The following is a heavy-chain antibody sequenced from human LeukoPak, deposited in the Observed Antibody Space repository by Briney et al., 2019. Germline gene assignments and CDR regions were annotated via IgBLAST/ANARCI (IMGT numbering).Heavy chain of an antibody. J-gene: IGHJ4*02. V-gene: IGHV4-34*01. Sequence: SETLSLTCAVYGGSFSGYYWSWIRQPPGKGLEWIGEINHSGSTNYNPSLKSRVTISVDTSKNQFSLKLSSVTATDTAVYYCARQKGLWGQGTLVTVSS. CDR1: GGSFSGYY. CDR3: ARQKGL. CDR2: INHSGST.